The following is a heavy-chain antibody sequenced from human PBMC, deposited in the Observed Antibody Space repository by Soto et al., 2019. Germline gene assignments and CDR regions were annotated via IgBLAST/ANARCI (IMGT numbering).Heavy chain of an antibody. CDR2: ISWNSGSI. CDR3: TKVSTTHTFGPLDP. V-gene: IGHV3-9*01. CDR1: GFTFDDYG. D-gene: IGHD1-1*01. Sequence: GGSLRLSCAASGFTFDDYGMHWVRQSPGKGLEWVSGISWNSGSIGYADSVKGRFIISRDNAKNSVYLQMNNLRPEDTAFYFCTKVSTTHTFGPLDPWGQGTLVTVSS. J-gene: IGHJ5*02.